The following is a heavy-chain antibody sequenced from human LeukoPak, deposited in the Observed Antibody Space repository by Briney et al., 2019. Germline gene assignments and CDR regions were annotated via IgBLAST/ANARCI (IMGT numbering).Heavy chain of an antibody. V-gene: IGHV1-18*04. J-gene: IGHJ6*03. D-gene: IGHD3-10*01. CDR3: ARYTLVRGVNFYYHYYMDV. CDR1: GYTFTGYY. CDR2: ISAYNGNT. Sequence: ASVKVSRKASGYTFTGYYMHWVRQAPGQGLEWMGWISAYNGNTNYAQKLQGRVTMTTDTSTSTAYMELRSLRSDDTAVYYCARYTLVRGVNFYYHYYMDVWGKGTTVTISS.